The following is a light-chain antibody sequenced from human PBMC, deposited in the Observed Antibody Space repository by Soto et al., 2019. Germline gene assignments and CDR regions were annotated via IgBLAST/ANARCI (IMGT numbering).Light chain of an antibody. V-gene: IGKV3-15*01. Sequence: EIVMTQSPATLSVSPGERATLSCRASQSVSSNLGWYQQKPGQAPRLLIYGAFTRAAGIPARFSGGGSGTEFTLTISSLQSEDFAVYYCQQYNNWPRTFGQGTKVEIK. J-gene: IGKJ1*01. CDR1: QSVSSN. CDR2: GAF. CDR3: QQYNNWPRT.